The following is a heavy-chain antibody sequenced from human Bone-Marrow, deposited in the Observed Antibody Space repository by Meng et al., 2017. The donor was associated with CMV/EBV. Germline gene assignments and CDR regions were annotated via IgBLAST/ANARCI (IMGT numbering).Heavy chain of an antibody. D-gene: IGHD6-13*01. J-gene: IGHJ4*02. V-gene: IGHV3-30*02. CDR2: IRYDGSNK. CDR3: AKDLTRVAAADYYFDY. Sequence: GGSLRLSCAASGFTFSSYGMHWVRQAPGKGLEWVAFIRYDGSNKYYADSVKGRFTISRDNSKNTLYLQMNSLRAEDTAVYYCAKDLTRVAAADYYFDYWGQGTLVTVSS. CDR1: GFTFSSYG.